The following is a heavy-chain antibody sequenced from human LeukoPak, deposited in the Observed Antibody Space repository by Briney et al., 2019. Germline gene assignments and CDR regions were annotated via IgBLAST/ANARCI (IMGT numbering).Heavy chain of an antibody. V-gene: IGHV4-59*08. CDR2: IYYSGGT. CDR3: ARHEVYCSGGSCYPNWFDP. D-gene: IGHD2-15*01. Sequence: KPSEILSLTCTVSGGSISSYYWTWIRQPPGKGLEWIGYIYYSGGTNYNPSLKSRVTISVDTSKNQFSLRLSSVTAADTAVYYCARHEVYCSGGSCYPNWFDPWGQGTLVTVSS. J-gene: IGHJ5*02. CDR1: GGSISSYY.